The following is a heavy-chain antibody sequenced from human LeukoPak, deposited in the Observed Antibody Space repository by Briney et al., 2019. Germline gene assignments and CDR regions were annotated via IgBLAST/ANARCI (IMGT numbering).Heavy chain of an antibody. CDR1: GYTFTYYY. V-gene: IGHV1-24*01. CDR3: ATANSYYYYGMDV. J-gene: IGHJ6*02. D-gene: IGHD5-12*01. CDR2: FDPEDGET. Sequence: ASVKVSCKASGYTFTYYYMHWARQAPGKGLGWMGGFDPEDGETIYAQKFQGRVTMTEDTSTDTAYMELSSMRSEDTAVYYCATANSYYYYGMDVWGQGTTVTVSS.